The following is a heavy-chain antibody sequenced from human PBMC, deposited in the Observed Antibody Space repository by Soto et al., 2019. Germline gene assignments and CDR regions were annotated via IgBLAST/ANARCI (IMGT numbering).Heavy chain of an antibody. CDR2: MNPNSGNT. CDR1: GYTFTTYN. V-gene: IGHV1-8*01. J-gene: IGHJ6*02. D-gene: IGHD3-3*01. Sequence: ASVNLSWTAFGYTFTTYNISWVRQAPGQGLEWMGWMNPNSGNTGYAQKFQGRVTMTRNTSISTAYMELSSLRSEDTAVYYCARAAVGDFWSGYWFLYGMDVWGQGTTVTVSS. CDR3: ARAAVGDFWSGYWFLYGMDV.